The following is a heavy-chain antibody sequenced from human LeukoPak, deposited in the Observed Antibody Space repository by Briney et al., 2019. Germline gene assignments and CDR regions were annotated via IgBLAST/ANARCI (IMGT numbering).Heavy chain of an antibody. J-gene: IGHJ5*02. CDR2: INHSGST. Sequence: SETLSLTCAVYGGSFSGYYWSWIRQPPGKGLEWIGEINHSGSTNYNPSLKSRVTISVDTSKNQFSLKLSSVTAADTAVYYCARLEYCSSTSCYAAWFDPWGQGTLVTVSS. CDR1: GGSFSGYY. V-gene: IGHV4-34*01. CDR3: ARLEYCSSTSCYAAWFDP. D-gene: IGHD2-2*01.